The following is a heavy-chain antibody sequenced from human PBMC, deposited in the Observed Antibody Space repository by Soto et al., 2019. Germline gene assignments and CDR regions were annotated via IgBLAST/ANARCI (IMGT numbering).Heavy chain of an antibody. CDR2: MNPNSGNT. CDR3: ARSSIADDAFDI. D-gene: IGHD6-6*01. V-gene: IGHV1-8*01. J-gene: IGHJ3*02. Sequence: ASVKVSCKASGYTFTSYDINWVRQATGQGLEWMGWMNPNSGNTGYAQKFQGRVTMTRNTSISIAYMELSSLRSEDTAVYYCARSSIADDAFDIWGQGTMVTVSS. CDR1: GYTFTSYD.